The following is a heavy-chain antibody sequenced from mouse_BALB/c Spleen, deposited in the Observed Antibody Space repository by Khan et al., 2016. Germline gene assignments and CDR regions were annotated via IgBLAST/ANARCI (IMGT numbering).Heavy chain of an antibody. CDR1: GFTFSTYG. V-gene: IGHV5-6-3*01. CDR3: ARENYRYYFDY. J-gene: IGHJ2*01. Sequence: EVELVESGGGLVQPGGSPKLSCAASGFTFSTYGMSWVRQTPDKRLELVATINSNGGSTYYPDSVKGRFTISRDNAKNTLYLQMSSLKSEDTAMYYCARENYRYYFDYWGQGTTLTVSS. CDR2: INSNGGST. D-gene: IGHD2-14*01.